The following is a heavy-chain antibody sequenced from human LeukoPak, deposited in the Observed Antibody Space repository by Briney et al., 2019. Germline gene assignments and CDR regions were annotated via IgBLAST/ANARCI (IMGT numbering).Heavy chain of an antibody. CDR3: ARVYGSGSYYNVDY. J-gene: IGHJ4*02. CDR2: IYYSGST. D-gene: IGHD3-10*01. V-gene: IGHV4-31*03. CDR1: GGSISSGGYY. Sequence: SQTLSLTCTVSGGSISSGGYYWSWIRQPPGKGLEWIGYIYYSGSTYYNPSLKSRVTISVDTSKNQFSLKLSSVTAADTAVYYCARVYGSGSYYNVDYWGQGTLVTVSS.